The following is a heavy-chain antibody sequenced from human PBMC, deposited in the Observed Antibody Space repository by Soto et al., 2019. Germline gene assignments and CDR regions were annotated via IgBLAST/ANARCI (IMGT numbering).Heavy chain of an antibody. V-gene: IGHV4-34*01. D-gene: IGHD3-9*01. CDR1: GGSFGGYY. J-gene: IGHJ5*02. CDR3: AREFRRLRYFDWLSNKNNWFDP. CDR2: INHSGST. Sequence: SETLSLTCAVYGGSFGGYYWSWIRQPPGKGLEWIGEINHSGSTNYNPSLKSRVTISVDTSKNQFSLKLSSVTAADTAVYYCAREFRRLRYFDWLSNKNNWFDPWGQGTLVTVSS.